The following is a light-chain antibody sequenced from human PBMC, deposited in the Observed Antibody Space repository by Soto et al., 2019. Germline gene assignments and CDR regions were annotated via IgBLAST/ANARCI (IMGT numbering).Light chain of an antibody. CDR2: DAS. J-gene: IGKJ2*01. Sequence: EIVLTQSPATLSLSPGETATLSCRASQSISSYLAWYQQRPGQAPRLLIYDASSRATGIPARFSGSGSGTGFTLTISSLEPEYFAVYYCQQRGNWPLSFGQGTKLEIK. V-gene: IGKV3-11*01. CDR1: QSISSY. CDR3: QQRGNWPLS.